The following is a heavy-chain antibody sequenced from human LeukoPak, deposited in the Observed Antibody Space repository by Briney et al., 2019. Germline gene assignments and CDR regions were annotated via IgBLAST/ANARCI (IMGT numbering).Heavy chain of an antibody. CDR3: ARAPHFFDTSGSRYYFGY. V-gene: IGHV4-39*07. Sequence: SETLSLTCSVSGGSIRSTTYYWGWIRQPPGKGLEWIGSIYYSGNTYYSPSLMSRVTISVGTSKNQFSLNLSSVTAADTAVYFCARAPHFFDTSGSRYYFGYRGQGALVTVSS. J-gene: IGHJ4*02. CDR1: GGSIRSTTYY. D-gene: IGHD3-22*01. CDR2: IYYSGNT.